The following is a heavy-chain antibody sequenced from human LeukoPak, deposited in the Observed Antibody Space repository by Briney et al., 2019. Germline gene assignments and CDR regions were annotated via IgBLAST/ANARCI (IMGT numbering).Heavy chain of an antibody. V-gene: IGHV4-4*08. J-gene: IGHJ3*02. D-gene: IGHD2-15*01. Sequence: SETLSLTCTVSGGSISSYYWSWIRWPPGKGLEWIGYIYTSRSTNYNPSLESPVTIFVETSQNQFSPQLISLTGADTAVYYCARGYCSGGSCYYAFDIWGQGTMVTVSS. CDR3: ARGYCSGGSCYYAFDI. CDR2: IYTSRST. CDR1: GGSISSYY.